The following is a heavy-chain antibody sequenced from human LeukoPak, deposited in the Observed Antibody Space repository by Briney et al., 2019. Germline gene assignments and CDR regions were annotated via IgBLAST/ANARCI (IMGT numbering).Heavy chain of an antibody. CDR1: GGSISSSSYC. V-gene: IGHV4-39*01. CDR3: ARHPLDGSWSNYTYFDY. CDR2: IYYSGST. D-gene: IGHD3-10*01. Sequence: SETLSLTCTVSGGSISSSSYCWGWIRQPPGKGLEWIGSIYYSGSTYYNPSRKRRVTMSVDTSKNQSSLQLSSGTAADTAVYSCARHPLDGSWSNYTYFDYWGQGTLVTVSS. J-gene: IGHJ4*02.